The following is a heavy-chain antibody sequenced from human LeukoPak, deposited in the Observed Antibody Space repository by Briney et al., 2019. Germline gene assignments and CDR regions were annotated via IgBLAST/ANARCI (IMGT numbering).Heavy chain of an antibody. J-gene: IGHJ4*02. Sequence: PGGSLRLSCAASGFTFSSYAMHWVRQAPGKGLEYVSAISSNGGSTYYANSVKGRFTISRDNAKNSLYLQMNSLRAEDTAVYYCARYATVAAHRGFDYWGQGTLVTVSS. CDR3: ARYATVAAHRGFDY. D-gene: IGHD6-19*01. CDR2: ISSNGGST. V-gene: IGHV3-64*01. CDR1: GFTFSSYA.